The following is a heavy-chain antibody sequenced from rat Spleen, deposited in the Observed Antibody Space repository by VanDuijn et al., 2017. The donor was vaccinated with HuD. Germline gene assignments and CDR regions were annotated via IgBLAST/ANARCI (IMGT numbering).Heavy chain of an antibody. CDR3: AVAGYGY. CDR1: GFTFSDYY. V-gene: IGHV5-19*01. D-gene: IGHD4-3*01. Sequence: EVQLVESGGGLVQPGRSLKLSCAASGFTFSDYYMAWVRQAPKKGLEWVASISVSGGSSYYRDSVKGRFTLSRDNAKSTLYLQMNSLWSEDTATYYCAVAGYGYWGQGVVVTVSS. J-gene: IGHJ2*01. CDR2: ISVSGGSS.